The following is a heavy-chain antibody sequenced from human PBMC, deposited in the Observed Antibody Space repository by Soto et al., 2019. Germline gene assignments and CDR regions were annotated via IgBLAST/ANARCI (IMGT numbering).Heavy chain of an antibody. CDR3: ARGRYGDY. V-gene: IGHV1-18*01. D-gene: IGHD1-1*01. CDR2: ISAHNGNT. CDR1: GYPFTSYG. Sequence: QVHLVQSGAEVMKPGASVKVSCKGSGYPFTSYGITWVRQAPGQGLEWMGWISAHNGNTDYAQKLQGRVTVTRDTPTSTAYMELRSLRCDDTAVYYCARGRYGDYWGKGALVTVSS. J-gene: IGHJ4*02.